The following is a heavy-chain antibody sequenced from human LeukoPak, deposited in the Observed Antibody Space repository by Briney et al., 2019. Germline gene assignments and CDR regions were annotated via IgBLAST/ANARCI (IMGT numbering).Heavy chain of an antibody. D-gene: IGHD1-26*01. CDR2: IYTSGST. CDR3: VVGATGYFDY. CDR1: GGSISNYY. V-gene: IGHV4-59*10. J-gene: IGHJ4*02. Sequence: SETLSLTCAVYGGSISNYYWNWIRQPAGKGLEWIGRIYTSGSTEYNPSLKSRVTMSVDTSKNQFSLKLSSVTAADTAVYYCVVGATGYFDYWGQGALVTVSS.